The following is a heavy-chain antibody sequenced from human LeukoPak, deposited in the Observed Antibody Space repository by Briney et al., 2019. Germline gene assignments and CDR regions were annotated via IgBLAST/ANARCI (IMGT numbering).Heavy chain of an antibody. CDR1: GYTFTGYY. V-gene: IGHV1-2*02. D-gene: IGHD6-6*01. J-gene: IGHJ4*02. CDR3: ATDGEQLVARYYFDY. CDR2: INPNSGGT. Sequence: ASVNVSXKASGYTFTGYYMHWVRQAPGQGLEWMGWINPNSGGTNYAQKFQGRVTMTRDTSISTAYMELSRLRSDDTAVYYCATDGEQLVARYYFDYWGQGTLVTVSS.